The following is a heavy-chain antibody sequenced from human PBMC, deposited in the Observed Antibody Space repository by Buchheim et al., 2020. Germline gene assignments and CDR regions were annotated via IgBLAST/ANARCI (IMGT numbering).Heavy chain of an antibody. D-gene: IGHD2-21*02. CDR2: ISYDGSNK. CDR1: GFTFSSYG. J-gene: IGHJ4*02. V-gene: IGHV3-30*03. CDR3: ARAPYGVTLSPFDY. Sequence: QVQLVESGGGVVQPGRSLRLSCAASGFTFSSYGMHWVRQAPGKGLEWVAVISYDGSNKYYADSVKGRFTISRDNSKNTLYLQMNSLRAEYTAVYYCARAPYGVTLSPFDYWGQGTL.